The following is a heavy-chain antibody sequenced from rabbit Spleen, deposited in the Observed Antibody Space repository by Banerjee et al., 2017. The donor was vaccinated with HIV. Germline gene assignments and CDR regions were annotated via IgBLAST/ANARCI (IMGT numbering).Heavy chain of an antibody. CDR2: IDTSNGDT. V-gene: IGHV1S45*01. J-gene: IGHJ2*01. Sequence: QEQLKESGGGLVQPGGSLKLSCKASGFDFSSYYMSWVRQAPGKGLEWIACIDTSNGDTDYANWPKGRFTISKASSTTVTLQMTSLTAADTATYFCARNYVNAFDPWGPGTLVTVS. D-gene: IGHD1-1*01. CDR1: GFDFSSYYM. CDR3: ARNYVNAFDP.